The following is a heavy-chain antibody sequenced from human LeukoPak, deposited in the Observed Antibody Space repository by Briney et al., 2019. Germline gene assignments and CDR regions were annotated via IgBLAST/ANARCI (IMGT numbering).Heavy chain of an antibody. J-gene: IGHJ3*02. D-gene: IGHD3-10*01. CDR3: ARERQDTIVHSGAFDI. CDR1: GFTFSTYF. CDR2: IASDGSHT. V-gene: IGHV3-30-3*01. Sequence: GGSLRLSCAASGFTFSTYFMHWVRQAPGKGLEWVAVIASDGSHTFYVESVKGRFTISRDNSKNTLYLQMNSLRAEDTAVYFCARERQDTIVHSGAFDIWGQGTIVTVSS.